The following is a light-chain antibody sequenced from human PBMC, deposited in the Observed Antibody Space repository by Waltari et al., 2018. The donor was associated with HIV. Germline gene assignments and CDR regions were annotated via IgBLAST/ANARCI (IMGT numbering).Light chain of an antibody. CDR1: QSVRSYS. J-gene: IGKJ1*01. V-gene: IGKV3-20*01. CDR2: GAT. CDR3: QQYNTSPWT. Sequence: EIVLTQSPGSLSLSPGERATLSCRASQSVRSYSLGWYQQKPGQAHRLLIYGATSRTTCIPDRFSGSGSGTDFSLTISRLEPEDFAVYYCQQYNTSPWTFSQGTKVEIK.